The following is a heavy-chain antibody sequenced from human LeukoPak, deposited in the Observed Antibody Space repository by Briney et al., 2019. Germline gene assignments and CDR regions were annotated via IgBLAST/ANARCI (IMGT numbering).Heavy chain of an antibody. CDR2: ISYDGSNK. J-gene: IGHJ4*02. Sequence: PGGSLRLSCAASGFTFSSYAMHWVRQAPGKGLEWVAVISYDGSNKYYADSAKGRFTISRDNSKNTLYLQMNSLRAEDTAVYYCARDSSSSRIFDYWGQGTLVTVSS. V-gene: IGHV3-30-3*01. D-gene: IGHD6-13*01. CDR1: GFTFSSYA. CDR3: ARDSSSSRIFDY.